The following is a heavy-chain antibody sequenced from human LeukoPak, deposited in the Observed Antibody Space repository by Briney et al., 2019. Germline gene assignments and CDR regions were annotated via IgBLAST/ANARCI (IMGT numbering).Heavy chain of an antibody. J-gene: IGHJ4*02. V-gene: IGHV4-59*01. CDR3: ARVLRPMASQYYFDY. CDR1: GASINTYY. CDR2: IYYSGTT. D-gene: IGHD3-10*01. Sequence: SETLSHTCTVSGASINTYYWSWIRQPPGKGLEWICYIYYSGTTSYNPSLKTRVTISIDTSKNQFSLKLSSVTAADTAVYYCARVLRPMASQYYFDYWGQGTLVTVSS.